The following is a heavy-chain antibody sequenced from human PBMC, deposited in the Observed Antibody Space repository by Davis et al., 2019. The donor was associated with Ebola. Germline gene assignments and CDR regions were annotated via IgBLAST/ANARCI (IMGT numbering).Heavy chain of an antibody. CDR2: ISCNGYNN. J-gene: IGHJ5*02. CDR1: GFTFSSYD. D-gene: IGHD3-3*01. Sequence: PGGSLRLSCAASGFTFSSYDIHWVRQAPGKGLEWVAVISCNGYNNSYADSVKGRFTISRDNAKNLLYLQMNSLRSEDTAIYYCARDSGRPSDFWSGALDPWGQGTPVTVSS. V-gene: IGHV3-30*03. CDR3: ARDSGRPSDFWSGALDP.